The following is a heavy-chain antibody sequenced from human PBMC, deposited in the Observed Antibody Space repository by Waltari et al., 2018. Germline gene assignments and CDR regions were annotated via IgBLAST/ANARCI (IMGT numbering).Heavy chain of an antibody. J-gene: IGHJ4*02. CDR1: GGSISTTSYS. CDR2: MYFRGST. D-gene: IGHD3-16*02. CDR3: ARHSPRYGGLPMGDFSLFLDY. V-gene: IGHV4-39*01. Sequence: QLHLHESGPGLVRPSETLSLSCTVSGGSISTTSYSWGWVRQPPGKGLEWMGDMYFRGSTYYKPSLKSRVTRSIDRAKTQFSLNLTCVNAADTALYFCARHSPRYGGLPMGDFSLFLDYWGQGTLVTVSS.